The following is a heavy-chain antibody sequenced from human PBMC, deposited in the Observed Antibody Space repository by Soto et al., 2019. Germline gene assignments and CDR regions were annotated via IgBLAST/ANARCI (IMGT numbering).Heavy chain of an antibody. J-gene: IGHJ5*02. D-gene: IGHD2-2*01. V-gene: IGHV1-18*01. CDR2: ISLYSDGT. Sequence: SVKVSCKTSVYTFSNYGITWVRQAPGQPLEWLGWISLYSDGTNYAQKFQGRVSMTTDTSTTTAYMELRSLRSDDTAVYYCARVVPGADAWFGPWGQGTLVTVSS. CDR3: ARVVPGADAWFGP. CDR1: VYTFSNYG.